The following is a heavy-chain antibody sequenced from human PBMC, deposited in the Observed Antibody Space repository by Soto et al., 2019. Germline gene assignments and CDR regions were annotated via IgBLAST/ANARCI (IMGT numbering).Heavy chain of an antibody. D-gene: IGHD1-26*01. CDR3: ARAIKRWEVNYSFDF. J-gene: IGHJ4*02. V-gene: IGHV1-69*06. CDR2: IVVDSNTA. Sequence: QVVLLQSGAEVKEPGSSVRVSCQVSGSTFNNFAFSWVRQAPGHGPEWMGGIVVDSNTAEYSQRFQDRVTITADTSTDTLYMELGSLAFEDTAVYYCARAIKRWEVNYSFDFWGQGTLVTVSS. CDR1: GSTFNNFA.